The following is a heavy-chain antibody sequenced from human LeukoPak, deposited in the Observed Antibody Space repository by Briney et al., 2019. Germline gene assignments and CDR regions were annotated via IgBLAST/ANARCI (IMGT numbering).Heavy chain of an antibody. CDR1: GGTFSSYA. J-gene: IGHJ4*02. CDR2: INPSGGST. Sequence: ASVNVSCKASGGTFSSYAISWVRQAPGQGLEWMGIINPSGGSTSYAQKFQGRVTMTRDTSTSTVYMELSSLRSEDTAVYYCARLNANTEGFDYWGQGTLVTVSS. D-gene: IGHD2-2*01. V-gene: IGHV1-46*01. CDR3: ARLNANTEGFDY.